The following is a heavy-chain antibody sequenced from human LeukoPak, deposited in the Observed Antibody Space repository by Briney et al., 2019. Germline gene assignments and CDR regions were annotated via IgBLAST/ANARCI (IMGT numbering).Heavy chain of an antibody. J-gene: IGHJ3*01. CDR1: GGSIRGTYY. V-gene: IGHV4-59*08. Sequence: PSEILSLTCTVSGGSIRGTYYWSWIRQPPGKGLEWIGYIYYTGTTDSNPSLKSRVTISLDTSKNQFSLNLSSVTAADTAVYYCARRWVYDKRAFDAWGQGTMVTVSS. D-gene: IGHD3-16*01. CDR2: IYYTGTT. CDR3: ARRWVYDKRAFDA.